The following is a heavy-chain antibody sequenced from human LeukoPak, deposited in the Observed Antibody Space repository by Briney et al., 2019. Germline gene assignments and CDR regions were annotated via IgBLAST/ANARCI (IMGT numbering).Heavy chain of an antibody. CDR2: INQDGSDK. Sequence: GGSLRLSCAASGFTFSSCWMSWVRQAPGKGMEWVANINQDGSDKTNVDSVKGRFTISRDNAKNSLYLQMNSLRAEDTAVYYCARSWSSGYYFDFWGQGTLVTVSS. J-gene: IGHJ4*02. CDR1: GFTFSSCW. D-gene: IGHD3-22*01. V-gene: IGHV3-7*01. CDR3: ARSWSSGYYFDF.